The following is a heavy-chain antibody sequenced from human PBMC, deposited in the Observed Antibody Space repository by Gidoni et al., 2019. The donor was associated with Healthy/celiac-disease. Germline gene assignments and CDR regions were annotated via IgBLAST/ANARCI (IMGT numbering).Heavy chain of an antibody. CDR3: AMGIAAAGTFKYYYYMDV. Sequence: QVQLVQSGAEVKKPGSSVKVSCKASGGTFSSYAISWVRQAPGQGLEWMGRIIPILGIANYAQKFQGRVTITADKSTSTAYMELSSLRSEDTAVYYCAMGIAAAGTFKYYYYMDVWGKGTTVTVSS. V-gene: IGHV1-69*04. CDR2: IIPILGIA. CDR1: GGTFSSYA. J-gene: IGHJ6*03. D-gene: IGHD6-13*01.